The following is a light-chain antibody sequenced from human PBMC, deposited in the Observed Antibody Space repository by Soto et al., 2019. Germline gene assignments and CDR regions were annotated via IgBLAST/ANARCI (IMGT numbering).Light chain of an antibody. CDR1: QSVSSSY. CDR3: HQYDSSPLT. Sequence: EIVLTQSPGTLSLSPGERATLSCRASQSVSSSYLAWYQQKPGQAPRLLIYGASSRATGIPHRFSGSGSGTDFTLTISRLDPEDFAVYYCHQYDSSPLTFGGGTKVEIK. V-gene: IGKV3-20*01. CDR2: GAS. J-gene: IGKJ4*01.